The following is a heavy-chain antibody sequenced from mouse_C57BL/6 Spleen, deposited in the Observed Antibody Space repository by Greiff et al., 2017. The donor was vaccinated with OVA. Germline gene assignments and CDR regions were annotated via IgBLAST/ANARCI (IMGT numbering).Heavy chain of an antibody. CDR3: ARRNWVDY. CDR2: IDPSDSYT. Sequence: QVQLQQPGAELVRPGTSVKLSCKASGYTFTSYWMHWVKQRPGQGLEWIGVIDPSDSYTNYNQKFNGKAPLTVDTSSSTAYMQLSSLTSEDSAVYYGARRNWVDYWGQGTTLTVSS. V-gene: IGHV1-59*01. J-gene: IGHJ2*01. D-gene: IGHD4-1*01. CDR1: GYTFTSYW.